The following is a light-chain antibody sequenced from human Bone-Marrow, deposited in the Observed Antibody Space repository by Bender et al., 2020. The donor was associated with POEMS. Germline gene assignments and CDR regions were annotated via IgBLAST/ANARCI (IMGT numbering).Light chain of an antibody. CDR2: EGN. Sequence: QSALTQPASVSGSPGQSITIACNGFTSDPGNYNLVSWYQQRPGKAPKLMIYEGNKRPSGVSNCFSGSKSGNTASLTIFWLQAWGGAYYYCFSYSGSLVFGGGT. J-gene: IGLJ2*01. CDR1: TSDPGNYNL. V-gene: IGLV2-23*01. CDR3: FSYSGSLV.